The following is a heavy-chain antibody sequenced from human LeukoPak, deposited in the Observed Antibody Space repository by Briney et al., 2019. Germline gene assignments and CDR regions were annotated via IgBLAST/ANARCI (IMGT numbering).Heavy chain of an antibody. CDR2: ISESGGT. J-gene: IGHJ4*02. D-gene: IGHD4-17*01. Sequence: PSETLSLTCTVSGGSISSFYWSWVRQSPGKGLAWVGYISESGGTGYNPSLKSRVTMSVDTSKNQFSLNLNSVTAADTAVYYCTSPPPGDYGIAIWGQGTLVTVSS. CDR3: TSPPPGDYGIAI. V-gene: IGHV4-4*08. CDR1: GGSISSFY.